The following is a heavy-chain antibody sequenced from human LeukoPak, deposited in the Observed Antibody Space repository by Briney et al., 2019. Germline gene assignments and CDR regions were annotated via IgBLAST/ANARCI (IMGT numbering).Heavy chain of an antibody. Sequence: GAAVKVSCKASGCTFSSYAISWVRQAPGQGLDGMGRIIPIFGTANYAQKFQGRVTITTDESTSTAYMELSSLRSEDTAVYYCASLDYGDYANYDWGQGTLVTVSS. CDR3: ASLDYGDYANYD. CDR2: IIPIFGTA. V-gene: IGHV1-69*05. CDR1: GCTFSSYA. D-gene: IGHD4-17*01. J-gene: IGHJ4*02.